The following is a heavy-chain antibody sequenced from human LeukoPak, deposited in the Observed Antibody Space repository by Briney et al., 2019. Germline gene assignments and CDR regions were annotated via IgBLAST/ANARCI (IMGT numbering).Heavy chain of an antibody. D-gene: IGHD3-10*01. J-gene: IGHJ4*02. V-gene: IGHV3-23*01. CDR3: AKDRVVVRGVFDS. Sequence: GGSLRLSCTASGFTFKTYAMSWVCQAPGKGLEWVSAISGGGRTTYYADSVKGRFTISRDSSTETLYLQMNSLRAEDTAVYYCAKDRVVVRGVFDSWGQGTLVTVSS. CDR2: ISGGGRTT. CDR1: GFTFKTYA.